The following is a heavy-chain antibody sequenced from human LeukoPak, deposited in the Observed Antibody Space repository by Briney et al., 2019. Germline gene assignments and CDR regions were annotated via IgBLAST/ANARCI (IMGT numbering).Heavy chain of an antibody. CDR3: ARASLRTFDY. D-gene: IGHD4-17*01. CDR2: IYYSGST. J-gene: IGHJ4*02. CDR1: GGSISSYY. Sequence: SETLSLTCTVSGGSISSYYWSWIRQPPGKGLEWIGYIYYSGSTNYNPSLKSRVTISVDTSKNQFSLKLSSVTAADTAAYYCARASLRTFDYWGQGTLVTVSS. V-gene: IGHV4-59*01.